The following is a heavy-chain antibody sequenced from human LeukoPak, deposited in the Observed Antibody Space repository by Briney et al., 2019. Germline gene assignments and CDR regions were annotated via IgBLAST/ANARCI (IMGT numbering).Heavy chain of an antibody. D-gene: IGHD3-16*01. J-gene: IGHJ6*03. Sequence: SETLSLTCAVYGGSFSGYYWSWIRQPPGKGLESIGEINHSGGTKYNPSLKSRVTISVDTSKNQFSLKLSSVTAADTAMYYCARVKDPGGYYYYYYMDVWGKGTTVTVSS. CDR3: ARVKDPGGYYYYYYMDV. V-gene: IGHV4-34*01. CDR1: GGSFSGYY. CDR2: INHSGGT.